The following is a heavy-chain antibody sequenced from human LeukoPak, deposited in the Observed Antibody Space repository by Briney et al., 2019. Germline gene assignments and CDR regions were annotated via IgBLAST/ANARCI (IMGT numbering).Heavy chain of an antibody. Sequence: SETLPLTCAVYGGSFSGYYWSWIRQPPGKGLEWIGEINDSGNINYNPSLKSRVTISVDTSKNQFSLRLRSVTAVDTAVYYCARHGGDYCSGGRCPYYYYYMDVWGNGTTVTISS. D-gene: IGHD2-15*01. J-gene: IGHJ6*03. CDR3: ARHGGDYCSGGRCPYYYYYMDV. CDR1: GGSFSGYY. CDR2: INDSGNI. V-gene: IGHV4-34*01.